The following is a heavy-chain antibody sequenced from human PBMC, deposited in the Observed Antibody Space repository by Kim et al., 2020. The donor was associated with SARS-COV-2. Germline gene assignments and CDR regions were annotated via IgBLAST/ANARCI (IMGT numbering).Heavy chain of an antibody. Sequence: SETLSLTCAVYGGSFSGYYWSWIRQPPGKGLEWIGEINHSGSTNYNPSLKSRVTISVDTSKNQFSLKLSSVTAADTAVYYCRGRAGPKARSFGGVIVPSPLDPWGQGTLVTVSS. V-gene: IGHV4-34*01. D-gene: IGHD3-16*02. CDR3: RGRAGPKARSFGGVIVPSPLDP. CDR1: GGSFSGYY. J-gene: IGHJ5*02. CDR2: INHSGST.